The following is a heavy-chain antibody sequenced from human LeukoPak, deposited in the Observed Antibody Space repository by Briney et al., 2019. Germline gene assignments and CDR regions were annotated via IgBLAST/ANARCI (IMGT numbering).Heavy chain of an antibody. CDR1: GFTFSSYD. CDR2: IGTAGDT. Sequence: PGGSLRLSCAASGFTFSSYDMHWVRQATGKGLEWVSAIGTAGDTYYPGSVKGRFTISRENAKNSLYLQMNSLRAGDTAVYYCARAYTMVRGVNYYYGMDVWGQGTTVTVSS. CDR3: ARAYTMVRGVNYYYGMDV. V-gene: IGHV3-13*01. J-gene: IGHJ6*02. D-gene: IGHD3-10*01.